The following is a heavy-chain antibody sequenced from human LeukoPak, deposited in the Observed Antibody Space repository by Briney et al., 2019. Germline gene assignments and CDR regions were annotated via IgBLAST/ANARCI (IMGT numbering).Heavy chain of an antibody. Sequence: PGGSLRLSCAASKFTFSNYAMNWVRRAPGKGLEWVSSIGGSVSDTFYADSVKGRFTISRDNSKHTLYLQMNSLRAEDTAVYYCASQRETQGSFYECDYWGEGTLVSVSS. CDR3: ASQRETQGSFYECDY. V-gene: IGHV3-23*01. CDR2: IGGSVSDT. D-gene: IGHD1-26*01. CDR1: KFTFSNYA. J-gene: IGHJ4*02.